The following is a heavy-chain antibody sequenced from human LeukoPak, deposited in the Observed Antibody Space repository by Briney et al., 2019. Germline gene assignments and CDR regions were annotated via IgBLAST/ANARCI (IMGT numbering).Heavy chain of an antibody. CDR3: AVTRAYSYGRIDY. D-gene: IGHD5-18*01. CDR2: INHSGST. Sequence: SETLSLTCAVYGGSFSDYYWTWIRQPPGKGLEWIGEINHSGSTNYNPSLKSRVTISVDTSKKQFFLRLSSVTAADAAVYYCAVTRAYSYGRIDYWGQGTLVTVSS. CDR1: GGSFSDYY. J-gene: IGHJ4*02. V-gene: IGHV4-34*01.